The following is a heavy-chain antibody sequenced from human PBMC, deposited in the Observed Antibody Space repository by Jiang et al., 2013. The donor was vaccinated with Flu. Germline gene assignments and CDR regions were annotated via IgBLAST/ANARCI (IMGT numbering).Heavy chain of an antibody. CDR3: SRLADTNKDGMDV. V-gene: IGHV3-73*01. CDR2: IRSKANSYAT. Sequence: VQLVESGGGLVQPGGSLKLSCAASGFTFTGSAIHWVRQASGKGLEWVGRIRSKANSYATAYAASVEGGFTISRDDSKNTAYLQMNSLKTEDTAVYYCSRLADTNKDGMDVWGQGTTVTVSS. CDR1: GFTFTGSA. D-gene: IGHD5-18*01. J-gene: IGHJ6*02.